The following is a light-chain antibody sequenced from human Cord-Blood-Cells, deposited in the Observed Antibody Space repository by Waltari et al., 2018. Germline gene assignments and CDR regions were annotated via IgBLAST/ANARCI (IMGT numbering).Light chain of an antibody. CDR1: SSDVGGYNY. V-gene: IGLV2-14*01. J-gene: IGLJ3*02. Sequence: QSALTQPASVSGSPGQSITIPCTGTSSDVGGYNYVPWYQQHPGKAPKLMNYDVSNRPSGVSNRFSGSKSGNTASLTISGLQAEDEADYYCSSYTSSSTWVFGGGTKLTVL. CDR2: DVS. CDR3: SSYTSSSTWV.